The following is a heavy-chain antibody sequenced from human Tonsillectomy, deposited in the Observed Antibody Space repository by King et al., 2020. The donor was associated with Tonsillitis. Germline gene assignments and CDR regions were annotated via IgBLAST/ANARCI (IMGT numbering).Heavy chain of an antibody. CDR1: GFTFRSYG. CDR3: ARDRGLYCSSTSCPYYMDV. V-gene: IGHV3-33*08. CDR2: IWYDGNNK. D-gene: IGHD2-2*01. Sequence: VQLVESGGGVVQPGRPLRLSCVASGFTFRSYGMHWVRQAPDKGLEWVAVIWYDGNNKYYADSVKGRFTISRDNSKNTLYLQMDGLRAEDTAVYYCARDRGLYCSSTSCPYYMDVWGKGSTVTVSS. J-gene: IGHJ6*03.